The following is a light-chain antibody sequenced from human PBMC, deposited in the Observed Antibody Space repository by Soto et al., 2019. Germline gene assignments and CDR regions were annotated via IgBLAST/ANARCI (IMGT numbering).Light chain of an antibody. J-gene: IGKJ1*01. V-gene: IGKV3-15*01. CDR3: QHDHNWPPWT. CDR2: GAS. Sequence: VMTQSPATLSVSPGERATLSCMASQSVNSNLAWYQQKPGQAPRLLIFGASTRATGIPARFSGSGSGTEFTLTNTSLQSEDFAVYYCQHDHNWPPWTFGQGTKVE. CDR1: QSVNSN.